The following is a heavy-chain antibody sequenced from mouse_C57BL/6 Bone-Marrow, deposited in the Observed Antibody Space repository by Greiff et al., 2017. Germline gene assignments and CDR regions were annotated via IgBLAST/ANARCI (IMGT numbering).Heavy chain of an antibody. CDR2: IYPRDGST. J-gene: IGHJ1*03. D-gene: IGHD1-1*01. Sequence: QVQLKQSGPELVKPGASVKISCKASGYAFSSSWMNWVKQRPGQGLEWIGWIYPRDGSTKYNEKFKGKATLTVDTSSSTAYMELHSLTSEDSAIYYCARLEFDGSSGDWYYDVGDTGNAVTVTS. CDR1: GYAFSSSW. V-gene: IGHV1-85*01. CDR3: ARLEFDGSSGDWYYDV.